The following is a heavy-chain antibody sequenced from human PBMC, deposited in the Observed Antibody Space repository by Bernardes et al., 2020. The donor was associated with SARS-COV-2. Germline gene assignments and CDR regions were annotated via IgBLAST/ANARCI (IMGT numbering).Heavy chain of an antibody. V-gene: IGHV4-38-2*02. D-gene: IGHD3-10*01. CDR2: VYHTGST. J-gene: IGHJ4*02. Sequence: SETLSLTCVVSGDSISNGYYWGWIRQPPGKGLEWIGSVYHTGSTYYNPSLRGRVTISVDTSKNQFSLKLSSVTATDTAVYYCAREGGYYYDTGSYLYYFDYWGQGTLVTVSS. CDR1: GDSISNGYY. CDR3: AREGGYYYDTGSYLYYFDY.